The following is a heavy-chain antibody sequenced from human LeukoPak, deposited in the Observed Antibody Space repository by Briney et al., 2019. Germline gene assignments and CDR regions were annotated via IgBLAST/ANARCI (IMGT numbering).Heavy chain of an antibody. V-gene: IGHV4-59*08. CDR3: ARQGSDYDSSGYYLGY. Sequence: SETLSLTCTVSGGSISSYYWSWIRQPPGKGLEWIGYIYYSGSTNYNPSLKSRVTISVDTSKNQLSLKLSSVTAADTAVYYCARQGSDYDSSGYYLGYWGQGTLVTVSS. CDR1: GGSISSYY. CDR2: IYYSGST. D-gene: IGHD3-22*01. J-gene: IGHJ4*02.